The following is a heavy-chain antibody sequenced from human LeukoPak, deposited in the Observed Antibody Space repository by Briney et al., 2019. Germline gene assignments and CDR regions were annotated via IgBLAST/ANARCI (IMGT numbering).Heavy chain of an antibody. CDR3: ARGDCSGGSCSSMDV. D-gene: IGHD2-15*01. J-gene: IGHJ6*04. CDR1: GFTFSTYD. CDR2: INTAGNT. V-gene: IGHV3-13*04. Sequence: GVSLRLSCAASGFTFSTYDMHCVRQPTGKCLEWVSAINTAGNTYYPGSVKGRFTISRQDANNSFYLQMNSLRTAHTSVYYCARGDCSGGSCSSMDVWVEGTTLTVCS.